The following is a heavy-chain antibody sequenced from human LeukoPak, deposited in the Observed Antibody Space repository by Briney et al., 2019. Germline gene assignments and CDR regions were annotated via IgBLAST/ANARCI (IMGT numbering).Heavy chain of an antibody. D-gene: IGHD2-2*01. CDR1: GFSFSTYA. J-gene: IGHJ4*02. CDR2: LSGSGAST. V-gene: IGHV3-23*01. Sequence: GGSLRLSCAASGFSFSTYAMTWVRQAPGKGLEWVSALSGSGASTFYADSVKGRFTISRDNPKNTLYLKMTTLRAEDTTVYYCARGPKVPTPTYYFDYWGQGTLVTVSS. CDR3: ARGPKVPTPTYYFDY.